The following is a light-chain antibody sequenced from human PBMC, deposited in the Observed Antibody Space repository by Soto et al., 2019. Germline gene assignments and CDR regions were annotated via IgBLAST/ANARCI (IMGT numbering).Light chain of an antibody. CDR1: SSDVGGYNY. J-gene: IGLJ1*01. CDR2: EVS. CDR3: SSYTSSSTPYV. Sequence: QSALTQPASVSGSPGQSITISCTGTSSDVGGYNYVSWYQQHTGKAPKLMIYEVSNGPSGVSNRFSGSESGNTASLTNSGIQAEDEAYYYCSSYTSSSTPYVFGTGTKLTV. V-gene: IGLV2-14*01.